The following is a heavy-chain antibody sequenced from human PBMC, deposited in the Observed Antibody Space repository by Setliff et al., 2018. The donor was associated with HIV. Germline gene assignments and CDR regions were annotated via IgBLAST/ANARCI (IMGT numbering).Heavy chain of an antibody. CDR1: GASISSHY. V-gene: IGHV4-34*01. D-gene: IGHD1-7*01. CDR3: ARAGGTGDFDF. Sequence: PSETLSLTCTVSGASISSHYWTWIRQPPGKGLEWIGEVNHSGSSYYNASLRSRVTISADPSKSQVSLKLSSVTAADTAAYYCARAGGTGDFDFWGQGTLVTVSS. J-gene: IGHJ4*02. CDR2: VNHSGSS.